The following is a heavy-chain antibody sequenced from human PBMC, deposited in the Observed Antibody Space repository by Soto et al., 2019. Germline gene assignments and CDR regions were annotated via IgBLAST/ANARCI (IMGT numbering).Heavy chain of an antibody. CDR2: VNPSGGHT. CDR3: ERGGHVVVVTAALDY. D-gene: IGHD2-21*02. Sequence: QVQLMQSGAEVKKPGASVKVSCKASGDTFTDYYIHWVRQAPGQGLEWMGTVNPSGGHTTYAQHFLGRVTMTRATSTSTLYMELTSLTSDDTAIYYCERGGHVVVVTAALDYWGQGTLVTVSS. J-gene: IGHJ4*02. V-gene: IGHV1-46*01. CDR1: GDTFTDYY.